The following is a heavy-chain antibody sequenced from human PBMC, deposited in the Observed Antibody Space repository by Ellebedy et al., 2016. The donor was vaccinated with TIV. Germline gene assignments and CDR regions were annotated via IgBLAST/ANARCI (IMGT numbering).Heavy chain of an antibody. CDR3: ARGSNGYYYGMDV. CDR1: GGSISSYY. Sequence: GSLRLSCTVSGGSISSYYWSWIRQPPGKGLEWIGYIYYSGSTNYNPSHKSRVTISVDTSKNQFSLKLSSVTAADTAVYYCARGSNGYYYGMDVWGQGTTVTVSS. D-gene: IGHD6-19*01. V-gene: IGHV4-59*01. J-gene: IGHJ6*02. CDR2: IYYSGST.